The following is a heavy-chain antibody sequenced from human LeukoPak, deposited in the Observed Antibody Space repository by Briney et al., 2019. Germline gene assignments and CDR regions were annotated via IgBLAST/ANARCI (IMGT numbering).Heavy chain of an antibody. CDR1: GFTFSSYE. D-gene: IGHD3-10*01. CDR2: ICSSCSTI. Sequence: GGSLRLSCAASGFTFSSYEMNWVRQAPGKGLEWVSYICSSCSTIYYADSVKGRFTISRDNAKNSLYLQMNSLRAEDTAVYCCARSMVRGVMSYYGMDVWGQGTTVTVSS. CDR3: ARSMVRGVMSYYGMDV. V-gene: IGHV3-48*03. J-gene: IGHJ6*02.